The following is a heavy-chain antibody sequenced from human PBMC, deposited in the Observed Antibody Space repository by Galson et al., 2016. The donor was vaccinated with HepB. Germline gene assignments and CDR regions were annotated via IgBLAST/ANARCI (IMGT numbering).Heavy chain of an antibody. V-gene: IGHV4-30-2*01. CDR3: ARGGAHDFWSGYYPPHYYGMDV. CDR1: GGSITSGGYS. CDR2: IFHSGST. D-gene: IGHD3-3*01. Sequence: TLSLTCAVSGGSITSGGYSWSWIRQPPGKGLEWIGYIFHSGSTYYSPSLKRRVTISGDRSKNQFSLKLISVTAADTAVYYCARGGAHDFWSGYYPPHYYGMDVWGQGTTVTVSS. J-gene: IGHJ6*02.